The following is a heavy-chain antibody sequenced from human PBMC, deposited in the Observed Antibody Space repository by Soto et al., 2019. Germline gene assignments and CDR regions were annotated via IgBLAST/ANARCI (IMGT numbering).Heavy chain of an antibody. CDR2: VFTTGTT. J-gene: IGHJ5*02. CDR3: ARDFNSIFDDFADMRWNFDP. D-gene: IGHD3-3*02. Sequence: SSETLSLTCSVTGGSINNYYWSWVRQSAGKGLEWIGRVFTTGTTDYNPSLKGRVTISVDTSKNQFSLSLRSVTAADTAIYYCARDFNSIFDDFADMRWNFDPWGQGTLVTVPQ. CDR1: GGSINNYY. V-gene: IGHV4-4*07.